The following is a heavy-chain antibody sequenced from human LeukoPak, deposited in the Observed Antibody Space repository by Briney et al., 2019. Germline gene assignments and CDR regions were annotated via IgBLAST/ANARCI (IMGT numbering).Heavy chain of an antibody. V-gene: IGHV3-30*18. CDR3: AKGPYGGPDY. CDR2: ISYDGSNK. CDR1: GFTFSTSG. Sequence: GGSLRLSCAASGFTFSTSGMHWVRQAPGKGLEWVAVISYDGSNKYYADSVKGRFTISRDNSKNTLYLQMNSLSAEDTAVYYCAKGPYGGPDYWGQGTLVTVTS. J-gene: IGHJ4*02. D-gene: IGHD4-23*01.